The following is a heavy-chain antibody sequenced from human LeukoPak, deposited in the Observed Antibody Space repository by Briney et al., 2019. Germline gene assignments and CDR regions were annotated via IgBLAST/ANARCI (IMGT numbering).Heavy chain of an antibody. Sequence: SETLSLTCAVSGYSIRSGYYWSWIRQPPGKGLEWIGYIYYSGSTNYNPSLKSRVTISVDTSKNQFSLKLSSVTAADTAVYYCARALDRTGRSDYWGQGTLVTVSS. J-gene: IGHJ4*02. CDR2: IYYSGST. D-gene: IGHD3/OR15-3a*01. CDR1: GYSIRSGYY. V-gene: IGHV4-61*01. CDR3: ARALDRTGRSDY.